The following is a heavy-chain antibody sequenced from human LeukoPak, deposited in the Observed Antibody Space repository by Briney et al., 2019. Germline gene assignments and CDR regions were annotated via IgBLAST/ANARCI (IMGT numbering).Heavy chain of an antibody. CDR2: ISAYNGDT. CDR3: ARDFSNTSGFKVMLDY. D-gene: IGHD3-22*01. J-gene: IGHJ4*02. CDR1: GYTFTHHS. V-gene: IGHV1-18*01. Sequence: ASVKVSCKASGYTFTHHSISWVRQAPGQGLEFMGWISAYNGDTKFAQKFQGRVNMTTDASTSTAYMELRSLTSDDTAVYYCARDFSNTSGFKVMLDYWGQGSLVTVSS.